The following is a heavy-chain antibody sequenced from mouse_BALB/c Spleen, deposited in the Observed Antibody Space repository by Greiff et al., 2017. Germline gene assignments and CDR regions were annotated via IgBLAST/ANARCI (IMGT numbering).Heavy chain of an antibody. CDR1: GYSFTGYY. D-gene: IGHD2-3*01. CDR3: ARGDYDGYYVWFAY. J-gene: IGHJ3*01. CDR2: INPYNGAT. V-gene: IGHV1-26*01. Sequence: EVQLQQSGPELVKPGASVKISCKASGYSFTGYYMHWVKQSHVKSLEWIGRINPYNGATSYNQNFKDKASLTVDKSSSTAYMELHSLTSEDSAVYYCARGDYDGYYVWFAYWGQGTLVTVSA.